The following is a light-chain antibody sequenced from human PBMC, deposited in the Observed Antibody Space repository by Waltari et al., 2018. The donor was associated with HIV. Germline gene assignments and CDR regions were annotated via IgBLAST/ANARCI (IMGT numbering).Light chain of an antibody. J-gene: IGLJ2*01. Sequence: SYELTQPPSVSVSPGQTASITCSGDKLGDKYACWYQQRPGQSPVLVIYQDTKRPSGIPERFSGSNSGNTATLTISGTQAIDEADYYCQAWDSSTVVFGGVTKLTVL. CDR1: KLGDKY. CDR3: QAWDSSTVV. CDR2: QDT. V-gene: IGLV3-1*01.